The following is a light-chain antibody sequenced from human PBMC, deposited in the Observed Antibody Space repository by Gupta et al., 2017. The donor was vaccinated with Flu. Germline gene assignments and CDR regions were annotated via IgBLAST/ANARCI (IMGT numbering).Light chain of an antibody. Sequence: SALTQPASVSGSPGQALTISCSGISSVVSGYDFVSWYQHYPGKAPKRMISDVNTRPSGVSNRFSGSKSANTASLTISGLQAEDESDYYCISYTGRHTCVFGTGTKLTVL. CDR2: DVN. J-gene: IGLJ1*01. V-gene: IGLV2-14*01. CDR3: ISYTGRHTCV. CDR1: SSVVSGYDF.